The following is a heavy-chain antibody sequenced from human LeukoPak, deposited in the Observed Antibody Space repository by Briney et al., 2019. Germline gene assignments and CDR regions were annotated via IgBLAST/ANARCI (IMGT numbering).Heavy chain of an antibody. V-gene: IGHV4-34*01. J-gene: IGHJ4*02. CDR1: GGSFCGYY. CDR2: INHSGST. CDR3: ASGPTYYYDSSGYS. Sequence: SETLSLTCAVYGGSFCGYYWSWIRQPPGKGLEWIGEINHSGSTNYNPSLKSRVTISVDTSKNQFSLKLSSVTAADTAVYYCASGPTYYYDSSGYSWGQGTLVTVSS. D-gene: IGHD3-22*01.